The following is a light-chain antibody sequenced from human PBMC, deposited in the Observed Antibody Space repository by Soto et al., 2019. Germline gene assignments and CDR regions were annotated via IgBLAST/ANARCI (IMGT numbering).Light chain of an antibody. J-gene: IGKJ2*01. CDR1: RSFSSSY. V-gene: IGKV3-20*01. Sequence: EIVLTQSPGTLSLSPGERATLSCRASRSFSSSYLAWYQQKPGLAPRLLIYAAYIRATGIPDRFSGSGSATDFTLTISRLEPEDSAVYYCQPYGSSPPYTFGQGTNREIK. CDR3: QPYGSSPPYT. CDR2: AAY.